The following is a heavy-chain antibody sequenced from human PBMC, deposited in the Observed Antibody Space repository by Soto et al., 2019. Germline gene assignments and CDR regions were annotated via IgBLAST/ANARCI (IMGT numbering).Heavy chain of an antibody. J-gene: IGHJ4*02. Sequence: GGSLRLSCAAAGFTFSSYEMNWVRQAPGKGLEWVSYISSSGSTIYYADSVKGRFTISRDNAKNSLYLQMNSLRAEDTAVYYCARYCSGGSCYSGVDYWGQGTLVTVSS. V-gene: IGHV3-48*03. CDR3: ARYCSGGSCYSGVDY. CDR1: GFTFSSYE. CDR2: ISSSGSTI. D-gene: IGHD2-15*01.